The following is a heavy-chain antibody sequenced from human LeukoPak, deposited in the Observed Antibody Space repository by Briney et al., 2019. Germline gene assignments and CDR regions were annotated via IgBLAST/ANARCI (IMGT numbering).Heavy chain of an antibody. Sequence: SETLSLTRTVSGRSINSYYWSWIRQPPGKGLEWIAYIYYSGSTNYNPSLKSRVTISVDTSKNQFSLKLSSVTAADTAVYLCARLPLRSHFDYWGQGTLVTVSS. CDR2: IYYSGST. J-gene: IGHJ4*02. V-gene: IGHV4-59*08. CDR3: ARLPLRSHFDY. CDR1: GRSINSYY.